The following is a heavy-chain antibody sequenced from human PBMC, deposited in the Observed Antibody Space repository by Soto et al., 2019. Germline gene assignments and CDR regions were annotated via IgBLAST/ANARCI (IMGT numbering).Heavy chain of an antibody. CDR3: ARRPAVHYDFWSGYYTLSGFDY. CDR2: INHSGST. CDR1: GGSFSGYY. V-gene: IGHV4-34*01. J-gene: IGHJ4*02. D-gene: IGHD3-3*01. Sequence: SETLSLTCAVYGGSFSGYYWSWIRQPPGKGLEWIGEINHSGSTNYNPSLKSRVTISVDTSKNQFSLKLSSVTAADTAVYYCARRPAVHYDFWSGYYTLSGFDYWGQGTLVTVSS.